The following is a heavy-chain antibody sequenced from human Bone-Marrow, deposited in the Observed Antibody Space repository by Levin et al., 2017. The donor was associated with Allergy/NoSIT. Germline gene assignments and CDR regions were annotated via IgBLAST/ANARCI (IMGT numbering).Heavy chain of an antibody. CDR3: TTDTTVTMQGDVFDL. CDR1: GFTFPNAW. V-gene: IGHV3-15*01. CDR2: IKSKSDGGTI. J-gene: IGHJ3*01. D-gene: IGHD4-17*01. Sequence: GESLKISCAASGFTFPNAWLSWVRQGPGKGPEWIGRIKSKSDGGTIDYAAPLKGRFTISRDDSKNMLYLEMNSLKTEDTAVYYCTTDTTVTMQGDVFDLWGQGTTVNVSS.